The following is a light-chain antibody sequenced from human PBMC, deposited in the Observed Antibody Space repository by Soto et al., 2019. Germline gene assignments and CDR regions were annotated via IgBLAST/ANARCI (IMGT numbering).Light chain of an antibody. CDR2: GTS. CDR3: QQYGSSPFT. J-gene: IGKJ3*01. Sequence: EIVLTQSPGTLSLSPGERATLSCRASQSVGSAYLAWYQQKPGQPPRLLIYGTSSRATGIPDRFSGSGSGTDFTLTIRRLEPEDFAVYYCQQYGSSPFTFGPGTKVDIK. CDR1: QSVGSAY. V-gene: IGKV3-20*01.